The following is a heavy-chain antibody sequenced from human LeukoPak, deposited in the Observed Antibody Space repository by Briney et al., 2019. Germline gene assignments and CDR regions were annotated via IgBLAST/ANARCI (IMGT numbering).Heavy chain of an antibody. CDR2: ISSSSSYI. V-gene: IGHV3-21*01. CDR3: ARESGYDRHSYYYYGMDV. CDR1: GFTFSSYS. J-gene: IGHJ6*02. D-gene: IGHD5-12*01. Sequence: GGSLRLSCAASGFTFSSYSRNWVRQAPGKGLEWVSSISSSSSYIYYADSVKGRFTISRDNAKNSLYLQMNSLRAEDTAVYYCARESGYDRHSYYYYGMDVWGQGTTVTVAS.